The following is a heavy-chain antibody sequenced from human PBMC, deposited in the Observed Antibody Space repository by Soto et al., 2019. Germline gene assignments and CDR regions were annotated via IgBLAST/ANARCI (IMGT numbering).Heavy chain of an antibody. CDR2: INSGSTII. J-gene: IGHJ4*01. CDR1: GFTFNGYG. D-gene: IGHD1-26*01. Sequence: GGSLRLSCAASGFTFNGYGMNWVRQGPGKGLEWVSYINSGSTIIYYADSVKGRFTISRDNAENSLYLQMNSLRDDDTAVYYCARDRGAPRKYYFDSWGHGALVTVSS. V-gene: IGHV3-48*02. CDR3: ARDRGAPRKYYFDS.